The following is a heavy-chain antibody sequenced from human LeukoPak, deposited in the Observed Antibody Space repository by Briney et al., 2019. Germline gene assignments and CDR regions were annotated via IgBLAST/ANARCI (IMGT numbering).Heavy chain of an antibody. CDR1: GGSISSYY. CDR3: ARQYYGSGSYYTSDAFDI. D-gene: IGHD3-10*01. CDR2: IYYSGST. V-gene: IGHV4-59*08. J-gene: IGHJ3*02. Sequence: SETLSLTCTVSGGSISSYYWSWIRQPPGKGLEWIGYIYYSGSTNYNPSLKSRVTISVDTSKNQFSLKLSSVTAADTAVYYCARQYYGSGSYYTSDAFDICGQGTMVTASS.